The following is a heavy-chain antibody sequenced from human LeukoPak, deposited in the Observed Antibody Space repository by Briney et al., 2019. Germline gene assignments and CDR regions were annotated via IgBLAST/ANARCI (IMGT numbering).Heavy chain of an antibody. J-gene: IGHJ4*02. Sequence: PSETLPLTCDVSGYSISSGYYWGWMRQPPGKGLEWIGSVYQSGSTYYNPSLSSRVTISVDTSKNQFSLKLSSVTAADTAVYYCARHRRRTENFDYWGQGTLVTVSS. CDR1: GYSISSGYY. CDR3: ARHRRRTENFDY. D-gene: IGHD2-2*01. V-gene: IGHV4-38-2*01. CDR2: VYQSGST.